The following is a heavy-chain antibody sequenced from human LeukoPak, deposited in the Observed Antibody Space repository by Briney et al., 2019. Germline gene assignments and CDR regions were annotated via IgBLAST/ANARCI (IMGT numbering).Heavy chain of an antibody. CDR2: ISSSSSYI. J-gene: IGHJ3*02. D-gene: IGHD6-19*01. Sequence: GGSLRLSCAASGFTFSSYSMNWVRQAPGKGLEWVSSISSSSSYIYYADSVKGRFTISRNNAKNSLYLQMNSLRAEDTAVYYCARASSGWSHDAFDIWGQGTMVTVSS. CDR1: GFTFSSYS. CDR3: ARASSGWSHDAFDI. V-gene: IGHV3-21*01.